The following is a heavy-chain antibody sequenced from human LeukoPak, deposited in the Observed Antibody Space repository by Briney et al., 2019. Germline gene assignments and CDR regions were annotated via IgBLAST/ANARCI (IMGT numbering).Heavy chain of an antibody. V-gene: IGHV3-23*01. D-gene: IGHD3-22*01. Sequence: GGYLRLSCAASGFTFSSSAMRWVRQAPGKGLEWVSAISGGGDDTSYADSARGRFTVSRDNSKNTLYLQMNSLRAEDTAVYYCAKDSRESSGHFPYYYYYHYGLDVWGQGTTVTVSS. CDR3: AKDSRESSGHFPYYYYYHYGLDV. J-gene: IGHJ6*02. CDR1: GFTFSSSA. CDR2: ISGGGDDT.